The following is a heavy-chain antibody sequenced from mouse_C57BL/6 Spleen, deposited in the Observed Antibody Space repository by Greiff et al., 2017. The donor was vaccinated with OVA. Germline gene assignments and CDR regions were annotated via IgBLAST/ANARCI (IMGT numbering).Heavy chain of an antibody. J-gene: IGHJ2*01. V-gene: IGHV1-69*01. CDR3: ARGGSKGGYFDY. CDR2: IDPSDSYT. D-gene: IGHD1-1*01. Sequence: QVQLQQPGAELVMPGASVKLSCKASGYTFTSYWMHWVKQRPGQGLEWIGEIDPSDSYTNYNQKFKGKATLTVDKSSSTAYMQLSSLTSEDSAVYYCARGGSKGGYFDYWGQGTTLTVSS. CDR1: GYTFTSYW.